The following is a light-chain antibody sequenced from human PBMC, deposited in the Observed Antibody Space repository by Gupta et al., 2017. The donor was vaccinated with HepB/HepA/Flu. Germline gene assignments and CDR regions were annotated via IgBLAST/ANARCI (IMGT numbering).Light chain of an antibody. CDR3: KKYISYSRT. J-gene: IGKJ1*01. CDR1: QDISTW. Sequence: DIQLTQSPSTLSASVGDRVSITCRASQDISTWLAWYQQKPGKAPKLLIYKASSLKSGVQSRLSGSGSGTKFTLTISSLQPDDFETYSCKKYISYSRTFGQGTKVEIK. CDR2: KAS. V-gene: IGKV1-5*03.